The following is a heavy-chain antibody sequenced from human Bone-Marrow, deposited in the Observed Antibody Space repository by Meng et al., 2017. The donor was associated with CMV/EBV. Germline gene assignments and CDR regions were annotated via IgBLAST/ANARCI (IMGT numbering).Heavy chain of an antibody. CDR1: GFTFSSYS. D-gene: IGHD6-19*01. Sequence: GGSLRLSCAASGFTFSSYSMNWVRQAPGKGLEWVSSVSGSGTYTYYADSVKGRFTISRDNAKNSVYLLMSGLRAEDTAFYYCARDALSSGGDYWGQGALVTVS. J-gene: IGHJ4*02. CDR3: ARDALSSGGDY. CDR2: VSGSGTYT. V-gene: IGHV3-21*01.